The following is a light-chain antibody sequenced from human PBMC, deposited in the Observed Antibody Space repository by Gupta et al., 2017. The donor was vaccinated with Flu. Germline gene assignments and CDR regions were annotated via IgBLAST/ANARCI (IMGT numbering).Light chain of an antibody. Sequence: EFVLTQSPGTLSLSPGERATLSCRASQSVSSSYLAWYQQRPGQAPRLLIYGASTRATGIADRFSGSGSGTDFTLTISRLEPEDFAVYFCQQYDGSVWTFGQGTRVEIK. V-gene: IGKV3-20*01. J-gene: IGKJ1*01. CDR1: QSVSSSY. CDR2: GAS. CDR3: QQYDGSVWT.